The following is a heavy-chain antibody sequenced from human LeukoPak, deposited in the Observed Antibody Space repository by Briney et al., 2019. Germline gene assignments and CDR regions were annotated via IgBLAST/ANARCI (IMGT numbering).Heavy chain of an antibody. Sequence: GGSLRLSCAASGLTPTTYAMSWVRQAPGTGLEWVSAVSGSGRRTVHADSVKGRFTISRDNSKSTLSLQMNGLRPEDTAVYYCASLDWTAPTGYWGQGALVTVSS. CDR2: VSGSGRRT. D-gene: IGHD1-1*01. CDR1: GLTPTTYA. CDR3: ASLDWTAPTGY. J-gene: IGHJ4*02. V-gene: IGHV3-23*01.